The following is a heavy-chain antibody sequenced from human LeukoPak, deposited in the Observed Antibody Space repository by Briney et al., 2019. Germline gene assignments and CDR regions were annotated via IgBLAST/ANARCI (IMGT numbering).Heavy chain of an antibody. CDR3: AKDSGYCSSTSCYYYFDY. CDR2: IRYDGSNK. V-gene: IGHV3-30*02. Sequence: PGGSLRLSCAASGFTFSSYGMHWVRQAPGKGLEWVAFIRYDGSNKYYADSVKGRFTISRDNSKNTLYLQMNSLRAEDTAVYYCAKDSGYCSSTSCYYYFDYWGQGTLVTVSS. D-gene: IGHD2-2*01. CDR1: GFTFSSYG. J-gene: IGHJ4*02.